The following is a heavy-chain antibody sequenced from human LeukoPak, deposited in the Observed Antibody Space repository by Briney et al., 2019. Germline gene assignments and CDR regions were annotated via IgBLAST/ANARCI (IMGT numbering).Heavy chain of an antibody. CDR2: ISSSSSYI. J-gene: IGHJ3*02. CDR1: GFTFSSYS. V-gene: IGHV3-21*01. Sequence: PGGSLRLSCAAYGFTFSSYSMNWVRQAPGKGLEWVSSISSSSSYIYYADSVKGRFTISRDNAKNSLYLQMNSLRAEDTAVYYCARDDYGGNLAYDAFDIWGQGTMVTVSS. D-gene: IGHD4-23*01. CDR3: ARDDYGGNLAYDAFDI.